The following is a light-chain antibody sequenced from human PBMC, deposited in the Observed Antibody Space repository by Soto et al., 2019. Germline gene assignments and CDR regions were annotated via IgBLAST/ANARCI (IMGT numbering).Light chain of an antibody. J-gene: IGKJ1*01. V-gene: IGKV1-17*01. CDR2: AAS. CDR1: QGIGND. Sequence: DIQMTQSPSSLSASVGDRVTITCRASQGIGNDLGWYQQKPGKAPKRLIYAASSLQSGVPSRFSGSGSGTEFTLTISSLQPEDFADYSCLQHNTYPLTFGQGTKVEIK. CDR3: LQHNTYPLT.